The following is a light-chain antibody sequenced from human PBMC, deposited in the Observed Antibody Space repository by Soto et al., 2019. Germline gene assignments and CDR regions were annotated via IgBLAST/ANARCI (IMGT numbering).Light chain of an antibody. CDR1: QSVSSY. V-gene: IGKV3-11*01. J-gene: IGKJ5*01. Sequence: ENVLTQSPATLSLSPGETATLSCRASQSVSSYFAWYQQKPGQAPRLLMYDTSHRAPGIPARFSGSGSGTDSTLTISSLEPEDFAVYYCQQRSIRPTFGQGTRLEIK. CDR2: DTS. CDR3: QQRSIRPT.